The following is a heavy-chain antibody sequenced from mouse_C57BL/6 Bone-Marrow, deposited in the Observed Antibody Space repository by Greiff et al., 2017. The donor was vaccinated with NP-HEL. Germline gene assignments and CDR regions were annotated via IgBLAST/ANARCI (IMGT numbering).Heavy chain of an antibody. Sequence: EVQLVESGGGLVQPGGSLKLSCAASGFTFSDYYMYWVRQTPEKRLEWVAYISNGGGSTYYPDTVKGRFTISRDNAKNTLYLQMSRLKSEDTAMYYCARGSYYDYDWDYAMDYWGQGTSVTVSS. J-gene: IGHJ4*01. CDR3: ARGSYYDYDWDYAMDY. V-gene: IGHV5-12*01. CDR1: GFTFSDYY. D-gene: IGHD2-4*01. CDR2: ISNGGGST.